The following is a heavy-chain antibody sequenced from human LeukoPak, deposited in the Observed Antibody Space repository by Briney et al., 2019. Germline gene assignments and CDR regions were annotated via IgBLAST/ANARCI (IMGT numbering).Heavy chain of an antibody. CDR1: GGSMNSYY. J-gene: IGHJ4*02. D-gene: IGHD3-9*01. Sequence: PSETLSLTCSVSGGSMNSYYWLWMPQPPGKALEGIGYSYYSGSTNYYPSLKSRVTISVDASKAQFSLKLSSVTAAETAVYYCARPVWLQPFDYWGQGTLVTVSS. CDR2: SYYSGST. V-gene: IGHV4-59*08. CDR3: ARPVWLQPFDY.